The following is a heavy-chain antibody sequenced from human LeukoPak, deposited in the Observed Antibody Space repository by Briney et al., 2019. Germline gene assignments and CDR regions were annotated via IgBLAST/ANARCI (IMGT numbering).Heavy chain of an antibody. V-gene: IGHV3-66*01. CDR3: AREVDAFDI. J-gene: IGHJ3*02. CDR2: IYSGDNT. Sequence: GRSLRLSCAASGLTVSSNYMSWVRQAPGKGLEWVSVIYSGDNTYYADSVKGRFTISRDNSKNTLYLQMNSLRAEDTAVYYCAREVDAFDIWGQGTMVTVSS. CDR1: GLTVSSNY.